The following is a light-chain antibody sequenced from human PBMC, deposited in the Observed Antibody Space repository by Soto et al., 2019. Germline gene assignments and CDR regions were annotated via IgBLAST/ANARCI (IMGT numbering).Light chain of an antibody. Sequence: DIGTRDTASPLSVSGRGRRPLTCLASQTFSSWLAWYQLKPGKAPQLLIYKASSLPSGVPSRFSGSGSATEFTLSISSLQPDDFATYYCQQYGSSSRTFGEGTKVDIK. V-gene: IGKV1-5*03. CDR3: QQYGSSSRT. CDR2: KAS. CDR1: QTFSSW. J-gene: IGKJ1*01.